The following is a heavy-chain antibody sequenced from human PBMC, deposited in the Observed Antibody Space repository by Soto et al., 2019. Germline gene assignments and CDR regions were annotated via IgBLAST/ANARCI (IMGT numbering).Heavy chain of an antibody. Sequence: SETLSLTCTVSGDSISSGDYYWSWIRQPPGKGLEWIGCIYYSGNTYYNPSLKRRFSISVDTSKNQFSLQLSSVTVADTAVYYCARVFKRYSSPPGPLDYWGLGTLVTVSS. V-gene: IGHV4-30-4*01. CDR2: IYYSGNT. CDR1: GDSISSGDYY. CDR3: ARVFKRYSSPPGPLDY. J-gene: IGHJ4*02. D-gene: IGHD6-13*01.